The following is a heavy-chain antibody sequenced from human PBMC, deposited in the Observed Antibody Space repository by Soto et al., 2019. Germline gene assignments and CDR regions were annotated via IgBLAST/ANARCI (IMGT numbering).Heavy chain of an antibody. D-gene: IGHD3-3*01. CDR1: GFTFSSYA. Sequence: PGGSLRLSCAASGFTFSSYAMSWVRQAPGKGLEWVSAISGSGGSTYYADSVKGRFTISRDNSKNTLYLQMNSLRAEDTAVYYCAKGVGARFNDFWRGPDYWGQGTLGTVSA. CDR2: ISGSGGST. CDR3: AKGVGARFNDFWRGPDY. J-gene: IGHJ4*02. V-gene: IGHV3-23*01.